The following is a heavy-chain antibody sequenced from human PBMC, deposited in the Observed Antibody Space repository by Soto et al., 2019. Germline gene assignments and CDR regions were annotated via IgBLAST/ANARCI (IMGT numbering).Heavy chain of an antibody. D-gene: IGHD6-13*01. CDR2: IYYSGST. CDR3: ARHPVWQQLVGPGWFDP. J-gene: IGHJ5*02. V-gene: IGHV4-39*01. Sequence: LSLTCTVSGGSISSSSYYWGWIRQPPGKGLEWIGSIYYSGSTYYNPSLKSRVTISVDTSKNQFSLKLSSVTAADTAVYYCARHPVWQQLVGPGWFDPWGQGTLVT. CDR1: GGSISSSSYY.